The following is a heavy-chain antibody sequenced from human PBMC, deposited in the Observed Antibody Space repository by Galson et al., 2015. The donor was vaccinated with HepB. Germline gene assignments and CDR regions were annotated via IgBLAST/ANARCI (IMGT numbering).Heavy chain of an antibody. D-gene: IGHD2-15*01. CDR3: AKDADVVVAGGILDY. CDR1: GFTFRRYA. J-gene: IGHJ4*02. Sequence: SLRLSCAASGFTFRRYAMHWVRQAPGEGLEWVSLISDDGNKKYYIGSVKGRFTISRENSKNTVFLQMNSLRAEDTAIYFCAKDADVVVAGGILDYWGQGTLVTVSS. V-gene: IGHV3-30*18. CDR2: ISDDGNKK.